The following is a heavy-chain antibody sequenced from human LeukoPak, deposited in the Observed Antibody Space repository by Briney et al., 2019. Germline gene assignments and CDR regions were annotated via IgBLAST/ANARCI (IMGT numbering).Heavy chain of an antibody. J-gene: IGHJ4*02. D-gene: IGHD2-2*01. V-gene: IGHV1-18*04. CDR2: ISAHNGNT. CDR1: GYTFTGYY. Sequence: ASVKVSCKASGYTFTGYYMHWVRQAPGQGLEWMGWISAHNGNTNYAQRFQGRLTMTTDTPTSTAYMELRSLTSGDTAVYYCARDRGPSYCSSTTCRTLDWWGQGTLVTVSS. CDR3: ARDRGPSYCSSTTCRTLDW.